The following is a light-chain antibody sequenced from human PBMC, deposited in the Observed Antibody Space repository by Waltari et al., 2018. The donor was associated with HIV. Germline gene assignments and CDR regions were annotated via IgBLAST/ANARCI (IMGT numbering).Light chain of an antibody. J-gene: IGLJ3*02. CDR2: EVS. CDR1: SSDIGGYKY. CDR3: SSTWV. Sequence: QSALTQPASVSGSPGQSITISCTGTSSDIGGYKYVSWYQQQPGKAPKLMISEVSNRPSGVSNRFSGSKSGNTASLTISGLQAEDEADYSTSSTWVFGGGTKLTVL. V-gene: IGLV2-14*01.